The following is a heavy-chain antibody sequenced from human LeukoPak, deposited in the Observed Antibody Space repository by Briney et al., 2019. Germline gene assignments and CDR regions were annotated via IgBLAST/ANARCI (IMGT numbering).Heavy chain of an antibody. Sequence: ASVKVSCKASGYTFTGYYMHWVRQAPGQGLEWMGWINPNSGGTNYAQKFQGRVTMTTDTSTSTAYMELRSLRSDDTAVYYCARDRVGAPHWDAFDIWGQGTMVTVSS. J-gene: IGHJ3*02. CDR3: ARDRVGAPHWDAFDI. D-gene: IGHD1-26*01. CDR1: GYTFTGYY. CDR2: INPNSGGT. V-gene: IGHV1-2*02.